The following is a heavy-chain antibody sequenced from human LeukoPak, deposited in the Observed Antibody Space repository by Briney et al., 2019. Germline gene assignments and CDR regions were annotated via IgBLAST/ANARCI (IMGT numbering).Heavy chain of an antibody. CDR3: ARVRYIYGYDR. D-gene: IGHD5-18*01. CDR2: IIGDGTST. V-gene: IGHV3-74*01. CDR1: GFTFSNYW. Sequence: GGPLRLSRAASGFTFSNYWMHCVRHAPGKGLVWVSRIIGDGTSTTYADSVKSRFTISRDNAKNTLNLQMNSLRPEDTSVYYFARVRYIYGYDRWGQGTLVTVSS. J-gene: IGHJ5*02.